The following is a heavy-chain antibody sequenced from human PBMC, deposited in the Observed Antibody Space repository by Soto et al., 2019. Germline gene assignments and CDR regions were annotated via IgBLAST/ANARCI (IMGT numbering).Heavy chain of an antibody. CDR3: AREVHYYDSSGYYSLFDY. Sequence: SETLSLTCTVSGGSISSNYWTWIRQPPGKGLEWIGYVYNSGSTNYNPSLKSRVTISEDTSKSQFSLKLSSVTAADTAVYYCAREVHYYDSSGYYSLFDYWGQGTLVTVSS. CDR2: VYNSGST. V-gene: IGHV4-4*08. D-gene: IGHD3-22*01. CDR1: GGSISSNY. J-gene: IGHJ4*02.